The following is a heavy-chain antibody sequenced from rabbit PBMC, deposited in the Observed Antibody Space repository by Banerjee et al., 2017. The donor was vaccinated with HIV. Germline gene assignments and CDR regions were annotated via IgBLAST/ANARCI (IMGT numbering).Heavy chain of an antibody. V-gene: IGHV1S45*01. CDR3: ARDAGYAGSNL. CDR1: GSDISSYYC. J-gene: IGHJ4*01. CDR2: IYTGSSGGT. Sequence: QEQLEESGGALVTPGGTLTLTCTASGSDISSYYCIYWVRQAPGKGLEWIACIYTGSSGGTAYASWAKGRFTISKSSSTTVTLQMTSLTAADTATYFCARDAGYAGSNLWGQGTLVTVS. D-gene: IGHD4-2*01.